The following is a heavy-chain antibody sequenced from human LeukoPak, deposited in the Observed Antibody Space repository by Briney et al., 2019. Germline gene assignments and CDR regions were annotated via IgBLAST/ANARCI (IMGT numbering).Heavy chain of an antibody. CDR1: GYTFTSYH. J-gene: IGHJ4*02. CDR3: VREDAHTYYDC. D-gene: IGHD2-2*01. V-gene: IGHV1-46*01. CDR2: IKSTGDTT. Sequence: VASVQVSCKTSGYTFTSYHMHWVRQAPGQGLEWVAIIKSTGDTTVYAQKFQGRVTVTRDTSTSTVYMDLSSLSSEDTAVYYCVREDAHTYYDCWGPGTLVTVSS.